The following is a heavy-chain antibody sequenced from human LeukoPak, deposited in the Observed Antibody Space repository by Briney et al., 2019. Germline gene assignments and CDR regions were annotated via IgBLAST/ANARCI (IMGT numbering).Heavy chain of an antibody. V-gene: IGHV4-30-2*01. J-gene: IGHJ5*02. CDR3: ARVVTIFGAGFDP. CDR2: IYHSGST. Sequence: PSETLSLTCAVSGGSISSGGYSWSWIRQPPGKGLEWIGYIYHSGSTYYNPSLKSRVTISVDRSKNQFSLKLSSVTAADTAVYYCARVVTIFGAGFDPWGQGTLVTVSS. CDR1: GGSISSGGYS. D-gene: IGHD3-3*01.